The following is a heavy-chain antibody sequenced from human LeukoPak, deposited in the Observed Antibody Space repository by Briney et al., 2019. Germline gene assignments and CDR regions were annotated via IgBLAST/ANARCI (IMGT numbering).Heavy chain of an antibody. CDR2: ISSSSSYI. Sequence: GGSLRLSCAASGFTFSSYSMNWVRQAPGKGLEWVSSISSSSSYIDYADSVKGRFTISRDNAKNSLYLQMNSLRAEDTAVYYCAREEAGTFDYWGQGTLVTVSS. D-gene: IGHD1-1*01. CDR1: GFTFSSYS. J-gene: IGHJ4*02. V-gene: IGHV3-21*01. CDR3: AREEAGTFDY.